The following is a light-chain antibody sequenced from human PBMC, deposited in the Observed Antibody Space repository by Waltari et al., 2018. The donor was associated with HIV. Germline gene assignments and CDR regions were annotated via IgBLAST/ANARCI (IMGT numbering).Light chain of an antibody. V-gene: IGLV1-47*01. CDR2: RNN. Sequence: QSVLTQPPSASGTPGQRVTISCSGSSTNIGATYVYWYCWRPGPAAELLIYRNNQRPGGVPDLFSGAKSGTSAALPIRGSRSEAEGDYSCAAWDDTRGGFWVYGGGTKGTVL. CDR3: AAWDDTRGGFWV. J-gene: IGLJ3*02. CDR1: STNIGATY.